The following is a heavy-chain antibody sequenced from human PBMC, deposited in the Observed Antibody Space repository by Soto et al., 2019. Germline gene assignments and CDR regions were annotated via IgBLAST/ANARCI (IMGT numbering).Heavy chain of an antibody. CDR3: AGNYYDSSGYYPDFDY. V-gene: IGHV4-59*01. CDR1: GGSISSSY. D-gene: IGHD3-22*01. CDR2: IYYSGST. Sequence: PSETLSLTCSVSGGSISSSYWSWIRQPPGKGLEWIGYIYYSGSTNYNPSLKSRVTISVDTSKNQFSLKLSSVTAADTAVYYCAGNYYDSSGYYPDFDYWGQGTLVTVSS. J-gene: IGHJ4*02.